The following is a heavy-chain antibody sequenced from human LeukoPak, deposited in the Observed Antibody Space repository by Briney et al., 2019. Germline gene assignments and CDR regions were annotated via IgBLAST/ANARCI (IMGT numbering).Heavy chain of an antibody. CDR3: AKDRTAREPGGDSLDF. CDR2: ISGSGGST. Sequence: GGSLRLSCAASGFTFSSYAMSWVRQAPGKGLEWVSAISGSGGSTYYADSVRGRFTISRDNSKNTLYLQMNNLKAEDTAIYYCAKDRTAREPGGDSLDFWGQGTTVTVSS. V-gene: IGHV3-23*01. CDR1: GFTFSSYA. J-gene: IGHJ6*02. D-gene: IGHD1-26*01.